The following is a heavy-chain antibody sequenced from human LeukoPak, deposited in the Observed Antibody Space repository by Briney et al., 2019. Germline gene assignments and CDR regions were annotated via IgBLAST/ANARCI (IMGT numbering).Heavy chain of an antibody. Sequence: KSSETLSLTCTVSGGSISSSNYYWGWIRQPPGEGLEWIGSIYYSGSTYYNPSLKSRVTISVDTSKNQFSLKLSSVTAADTAVYFCARATYSFDSNGHWGYFFDYWGQGTLVTVSS. V-gene: IGHV4-39*07. CDR1: GGSISSSNYY. CDR2: IYYSGST. CDR3: ARATYSFDSNGHWGYFFDY. D-gene: IGHD3-22*01. J-gene: IGHJ4*02.